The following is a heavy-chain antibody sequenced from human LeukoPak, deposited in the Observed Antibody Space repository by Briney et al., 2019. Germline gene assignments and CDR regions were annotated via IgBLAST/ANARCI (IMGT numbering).Heavy chain of an antibody. V-gene: IGHV3-74*01. CDR2: IKSDGSST. J-gene: IGHJ4*02. CDR1: GSTFSNYW. Sequence: GGSLRLSCAASGSTFSNYWMHWVRQAPGKGLVWVSRIKSDGSSTSYADSVKGRFTVSRDNAQNTVYLQMNSLRAEDTAVYYCARSLADWGQGTLVTVSS. CDR3: ARSLAD.